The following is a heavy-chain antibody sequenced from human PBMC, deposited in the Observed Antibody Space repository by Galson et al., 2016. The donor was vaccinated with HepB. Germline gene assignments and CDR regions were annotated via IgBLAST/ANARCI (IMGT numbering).Heavy chain of an antibody. Sequence: SLRLSCAAPGFIFSSYSMNWVRQAPGKGLEWVSYISRSTPTINYADSVKGRFTVSRDNAKNSLYLQMNNLRDGDTAVYYCARDPHALDFWGQGTLVTVSS. CDR1: GFIFSSYS. J-gene: IGHJ4*02. CDR3: ARDPHALDF. CDR2: ISRSTPTI. V-gene: IGHV3-48*02.